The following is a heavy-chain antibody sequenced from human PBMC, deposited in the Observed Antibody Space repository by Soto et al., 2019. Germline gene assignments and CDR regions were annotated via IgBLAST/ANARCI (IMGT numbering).Heavy chain of an antibody. CDR2: ISSNGRST. V-gene: IGHV3-23*01. Sequence: EVQLLEAGGGLVQPGGSLRLACAASGFTFNTYVMSWVRQAPGKGLEWVSGISSNGRSTFYADSVKGRFTVSRDNSXXYLQINSLIAGDTALYYWTRPTVPPSHPSGWYPDYWGRGTLVTVSS. D-gene: IGHD6-19*01. CDR1: GFTFNTYV. CDR3: TRPTVPPSHPSGWYPDY. J-gene: IGHJ4*02.